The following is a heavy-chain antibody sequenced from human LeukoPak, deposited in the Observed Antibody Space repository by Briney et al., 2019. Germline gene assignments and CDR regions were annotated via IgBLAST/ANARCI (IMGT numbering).Heavy chain of an antibody. CDR2: IKSKSDGGAT. J-gene: IGHJ4*02. D-gene: IGHD5-24*01. CDR3: TTSLRWLQLPVDY. V-gene: IGHV3-15*01. Sequence: AGGSLRLSCAASGFAFNDAWMSWVRQAPGKGLEWVCRIKSKSDGGATAYAAHVQGRFSISRDDSKNTLYLKMNSMKTEDTAVYYCTTSLRWLQLPVDYWGQGTLVIVSS. CDR1: GFAFNDAW.